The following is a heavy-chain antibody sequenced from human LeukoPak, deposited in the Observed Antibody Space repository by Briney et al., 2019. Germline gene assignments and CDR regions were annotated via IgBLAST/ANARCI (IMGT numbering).Heavy chain of an antibody. Sequence: GGSLRLSCAASGFTFSSYWMHWVRQAPGKGLVWVSRIYSDGSSTVYADSVKGRFTISRDNAKNTLYLQMNSLRAEDTAVYYCIRGLSGNGDYWGRGTLVTVSS. CDR2: IYSDGSST. CDR3: IRGLSGNGDY. J-gene: IGHJ4*02. D-gene: IGHD4-23*01. CDR1: GFTFSSYW. V-gene: IGHV3-74*01.